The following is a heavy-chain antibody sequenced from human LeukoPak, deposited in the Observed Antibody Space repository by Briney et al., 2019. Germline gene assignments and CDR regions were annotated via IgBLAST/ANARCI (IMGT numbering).Heavy chain of an antibody. D-gene: IGHD3-3*01. V-gene: IGHV3-7*01. CDR1: GFTFSSYW. Sequence: GGSLRLSCAASGFTFSSYWMSWVRQAPGKGLEGVANIKQDGSEKYYVDSVKGRFTISRDNAKNSLYLQMNSLRAEDTAVYYCARDSGITIFGVVTAPDYWGQGTLVTVSS. CDR3: ARDSGITIFGVVTAPDY. CDR2: IKQDGSEK. J-gene: IGHJ4*02.